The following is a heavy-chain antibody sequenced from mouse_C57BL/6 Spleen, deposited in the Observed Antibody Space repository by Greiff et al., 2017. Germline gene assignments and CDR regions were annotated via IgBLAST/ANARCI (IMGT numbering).Heavy chain of an antibody. CDR2: IDPSDSYT. J-gene: IGHJ1*03. D-gene: IGHD2-4*01. V-gene: IGHV1-59*01. Sequence: VQLQQPGAELVRPGTSVKLSCKASGYTFTSYWMHWVKQRPGQGLEWIGVIDPSDSYTNYNQKFKGKATLTVDTSSSTAYMQLSSLTSEDSAVYYCARSIYYDYWYFDVWGTGTTVTVSS. CDR1: GYTFTSYW. CDR3: ARSIYYDYWYFDV.